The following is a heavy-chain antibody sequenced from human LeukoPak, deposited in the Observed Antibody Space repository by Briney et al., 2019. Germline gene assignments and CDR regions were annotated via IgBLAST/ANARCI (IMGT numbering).Heavy chain of an antibody. CDR3: ARDFQHLNFDY. Sequence: GGSLRLSCAASGFTFSNYWMNWVRQAPGKGLEWVANIKEDGSEKFYVDSVKGRFIISRDNAKNSLYLQMNSLRAEDTAVYYCARDFQHLNFDYWGQGTLVTVSS. D-gene: IGHD2/OR15-2a*01. CDR1: GFTFSNYW. J-gene: IGHJ4*02. V-gene: IGHV3-7*04. CDR2: IKEDGSEK.